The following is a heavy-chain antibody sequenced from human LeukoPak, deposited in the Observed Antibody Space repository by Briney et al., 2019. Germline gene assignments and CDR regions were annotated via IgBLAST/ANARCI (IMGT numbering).Heavy chain of an antibody. D-gene: IGHD3-22*01. CDR3: ARERDYDSSGYFY. J-gene: IGHJ4*02. CDR2: IKQDGSEK. V-gene: IGHV3-7*03. CDR1: GFTFSSYW. Sequence: GGSLRLSCAASGFTFSSYWMSWVRQAPGKGLEWVANIKQDGSEKYYVDSVKGRFIISRDNAKNSLYLQMNSLRSEDTAVYYCARERDYDSSGYFYWGQGTLVTVSS.